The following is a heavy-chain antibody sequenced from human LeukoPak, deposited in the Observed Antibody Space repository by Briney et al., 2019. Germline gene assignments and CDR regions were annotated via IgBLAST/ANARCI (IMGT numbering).Heavy chain of an antibody. V-gene: IGHV3-30*02. J-gene: IGHJ5*02. CDR1: GFTFSIFG. CDR3: ASSYYYASGSFEP. D-gene: IGHD3-10*01. CDR2: IRYDGSNE. Sequence: GGSLRLSCAASGFTFSIFGMHWVRQAPGKGLEWVAFIRYDGSNEYYADSVKGRFTISRDNSKNTLYMQMNSLREDDTALYYCASSYYYASGSFEPWGQGTLVTVSS.